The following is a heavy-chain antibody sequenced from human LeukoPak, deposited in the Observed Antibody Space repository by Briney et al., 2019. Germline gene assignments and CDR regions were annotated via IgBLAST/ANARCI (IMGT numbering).Heavy chain of an antibody. CDR3: ARGHHGAGFDY. D-gene: IGHD4-17*01. Sequence: PGGSLRLSCAASGVTLSSYDMHWVRQATGKGLEWVSAIGTAGDTYYPGSVKGRFTISRENAKNSLYLQMNSLRAGDTAVYYCARGHHGAGFDYWGQGTLVTVSS. CDR2: IGTAGDT. V-gene: IGHV3-13*01. CDR1: GVTLSSYD. J-gene: IGHJ4*02.